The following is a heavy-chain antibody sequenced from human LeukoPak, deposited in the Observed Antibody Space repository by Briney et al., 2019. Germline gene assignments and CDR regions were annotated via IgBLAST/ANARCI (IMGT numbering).Heavy chain of an antibody. CDR3: AKEGGDWGEGYFDY. CDR2: ISSSGGTI. J-gene: IGHJ4*02. V-gene: IGHV3-11*01. CDR1: GFTFSDSY. Sequence: GGSLRLSCSASGFTFSDSYMSWIRQVPGKGLEWISYISSSGGTIYYADSVKGRFTISRDNAKNSLYLQMNSLRAEDTAVYYCAKEGGDWGEGYFDYWGQGTLVTVSS. D-gene: IGHD3-16*01.